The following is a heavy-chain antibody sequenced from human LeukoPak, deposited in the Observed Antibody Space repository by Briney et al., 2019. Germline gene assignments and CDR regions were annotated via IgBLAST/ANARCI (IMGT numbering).Heavy chain of an antibody. CDR3: AGGLDYYDNTGYYSFDY. CDR1: GGSISSGGHY. Sequence: SQTLSLTCTVSGGSISSGGHYWSWIRQHPGKGLEWIGYIYYSGNIYFNPSLESRVAISVDTSKNQFSLKLSSVTAADTAVYYCAGGLDYYDNTGYYSFDYWGQGTLVTVSS. CDR2: IYYSGNI. V-gene: IGHV4-31*03. D-gene: IGHD3-22*01. J-gene: IGHJ4*02.